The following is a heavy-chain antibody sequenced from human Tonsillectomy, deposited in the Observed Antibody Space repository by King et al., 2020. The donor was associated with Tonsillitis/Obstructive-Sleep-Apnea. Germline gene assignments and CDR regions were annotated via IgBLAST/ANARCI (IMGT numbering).Heavy chain of an antibody. CDR3: AIECIYDSSGYAEAFDI. D-gene: IGHD3-22*01. Sequence: VQLVESGGGVVQPGRSLRLSCAASGFTFSNYAIHWVRQAPGKGLEWVAVISYDGSNKYYADSEKGRFTISRDNSRNTLDLQMNSLRVEDTAVYYCAIECIYDSSGYAEAFDIWGQGTVVTVSS. V-gene: IGHV3-30*04. CDR2: ISYDGSNK. CDR1: GFTFSNYA. J-gene: IGHJ3*02.